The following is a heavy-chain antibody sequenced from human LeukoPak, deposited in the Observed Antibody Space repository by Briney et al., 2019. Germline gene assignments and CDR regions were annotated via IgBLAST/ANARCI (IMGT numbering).Heavy chain of an antibody. Sequence: ASVKVSCKTSGYTFTSYFLHWVRQAPGQGLEWMGIINPSGGSTTYAQKFQGRVTMTRDTSTSTVYMELRNLRSEDTAAYFCARDADWQYAFDVWGQGTMVSVSS. CDR2: INPSGGST. J-gene: IGHJ3*01. V-gene: IGHV1-46*01. CDR3: ARDADWQYAFDV. D-gene: IGHD3-9*01. CDR1: GYTFTSYF.